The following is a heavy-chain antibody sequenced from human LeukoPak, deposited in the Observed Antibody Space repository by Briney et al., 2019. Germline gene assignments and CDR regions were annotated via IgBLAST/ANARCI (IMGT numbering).Heavy chain of an antibody. V-gene: IGHV3-21*01. Sequence: GGSLRLSCAASGFTFSAYGMTWVRQAPGKGLEWVSTISYTGGHEFYADSLKGRFNISRDNAKNSVYLQMHSLRAEDTAVYYCATDGAAWSRDNWGQGTLVTVSS. CDR2: ISYTGGHE. J-gene: IGHJ4*02. CDR3: ATDGAAWSRDN. D-gene: IGHD4/OR15-4a*01. CDR1: GFTFSAYG.